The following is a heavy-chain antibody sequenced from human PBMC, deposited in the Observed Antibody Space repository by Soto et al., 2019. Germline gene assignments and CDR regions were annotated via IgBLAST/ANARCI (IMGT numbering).Heavy chain of an antibody. V-gene: IGHV3-23*01. D-gene: IGHD4-17*01. Sequence: PGGSLRLSCAASGFTFSECEMSWVRQSPERGLEWVSAIGASDGGTYYADSVQGRFTISRDNSRNTVYLQMHSLRAEDTAIYYCAKGRGDYFPFDYWGQGSLVTVSS. J-gene: IGHJ4*02. CDR2: IGASDGGT. CDR3: AKGRGDYFPFDY. CDR1: GFTFSECE.